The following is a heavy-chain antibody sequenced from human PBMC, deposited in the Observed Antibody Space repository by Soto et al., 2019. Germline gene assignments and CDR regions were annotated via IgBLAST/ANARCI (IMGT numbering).Heavy chain of an antibody. CDR2: IYHSGST. Sequence: PSETLSLTCAVSGYSISTGFNRAWIRQPPGKGLEWIGSIYHSGSTYYNLSLKSRVTISSDASKNQISLKLSSVTAADTALYYCARDWGTGFYKLDSWGQGTLVTVSS. V-gene: IGHV4-38-2*02. CDR1: GYSISTGFN. D-gene: IGHD6-19*01. J-gene: IGHJ4*02. CDR3: ARDWGTGFYKLDS.